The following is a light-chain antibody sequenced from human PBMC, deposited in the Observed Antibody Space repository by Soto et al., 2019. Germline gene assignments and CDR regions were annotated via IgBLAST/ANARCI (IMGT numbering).Light chain of an antibody. CDR3: SSYTSSSSVV. J-gene: IGLJ2*01. V-gene: IGLV2-14*01. CDR2: GVS. Sequence: QSALTQPASVSGSPGQSITISCTGTSSDVGGYNYVSWYQQHPGKAPKLMIYGVSNRPSGISNRFSASKSGNTASLTISGLQAEDEADYYCSSYTSSSSVVFGGGTKLTVL. CDR1: SSDVGGYNY.